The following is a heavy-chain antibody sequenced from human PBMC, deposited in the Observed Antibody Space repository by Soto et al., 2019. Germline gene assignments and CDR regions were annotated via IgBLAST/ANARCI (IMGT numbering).Heavy chain of an antibody. V-gene: IGHV3-21*01. CDR3: VKFGVFSTSFSWFYI. Sequence: GGSLRDSCSASVFAFQTYTMEWLRQPPGKGLEWVSSITISGNYIYYADSVKGRFTISRDNGRNSVYLQMNSLRAEDTAVYYCVKFGVFSTSFSWFYIRGQRSMVTV. CDR1: VFAFQTYT. J-gene: IGHJ5*02. CDR2: ITISGNYI. D-gene: IGHD6-13*01.